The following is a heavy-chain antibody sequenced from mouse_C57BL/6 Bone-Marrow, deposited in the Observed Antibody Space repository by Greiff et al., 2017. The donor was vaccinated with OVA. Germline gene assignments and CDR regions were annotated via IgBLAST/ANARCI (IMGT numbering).Heavy chain of an antibody. CDR2: IRNKANGYTT. Sequence: VQLKESGGGLVQPGGSLSLSCAASGFTFTDYYMSWVRQPPGKALEWLGFIRNKANGYTTEYSASVKGRFTISRDNSQSILYLQMNALRAEDSATYYCARWPHYFDYWGQGTTLTVSS. J-gene: IGHJ2*01. CDR3: ARWPHYFDY. D-gene: IGHD6-1*01. V-gene: IGHV7-3*01. CDR1: GFTFTDYY.